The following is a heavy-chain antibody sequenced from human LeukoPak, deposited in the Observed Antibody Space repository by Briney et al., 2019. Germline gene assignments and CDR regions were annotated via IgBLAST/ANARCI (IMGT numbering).Heavy chain of an antibody. V-gene: IGHV3-21*01. CDR1: GFTFSSYS. J-gene: IGHJ6*03. Sequence: GGSLRLSCAASGFTFSSYSMNWVRQAPGKGLEWVSSISSSSNYIYYADSVKGRFTISRDNAKNSLYLQMNSLRAEDTAVYYCARDSRDGYTYYYYYMDVWGKGTTVTVSS. CDR2: ISSSSNYI. CDR3: ARDSRDGYTYYYYYMDV. D-gene: IGHD5-24*01.